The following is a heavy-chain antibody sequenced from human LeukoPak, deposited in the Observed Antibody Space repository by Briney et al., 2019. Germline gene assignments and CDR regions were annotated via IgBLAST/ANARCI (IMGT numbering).Heavy chain of an antibody. Sequence: GGSLRLSCAPSGFTFSGHWMSWVRQAPAKGLEWVAHMNGDGSQIYYMDFVKGRFTISRDNAKNSLYLQMNGLRAEDTAVYYCVAWGNSGNSWGQGTMVIVSS. D-gene: IGHD1-26*01. CDR2: MNGDGSQI. CDR3: VAWGNSGNS. J-gene: IGHJ3*01. CDR1: GFTFSGHW. V-gene: IGHV3-7*01.